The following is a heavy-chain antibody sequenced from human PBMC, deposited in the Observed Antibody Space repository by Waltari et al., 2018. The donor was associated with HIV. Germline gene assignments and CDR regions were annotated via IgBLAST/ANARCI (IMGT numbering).Heavy chain of an antibody. CDR3: AKAPLRRSSVGGEGPSHFEY. J-gene: IGHJ4*02. D-gene: IGHD3-10*01. V-gene: IGHV3-23*01. CDR1: GFHLCRFA. CDR2: TSASGGTT. Sequence: EVQLLVSGVGWVQPGGSLRLSCAASGFHLCRFARGLGRAAPGKGPEWVSGTSASGGTTYYADSVKGRFTISRDNSKNTLYLQMNRLRAEDTAVYYCAKAPLRRSSVGGEGPSHFEYWGQGTLVTVSS.